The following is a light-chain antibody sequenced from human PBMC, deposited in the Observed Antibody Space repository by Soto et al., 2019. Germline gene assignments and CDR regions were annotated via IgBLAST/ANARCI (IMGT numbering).Light chain of an antibody. CDR1: RRVSSY. Sequence: EIVLTQSPATLSLSPGERATLSCRASRRVSSYLAWYQQKPGQAPRLLIYGASTRATGIPARFSGSGSGTDFTLTITSLEPEDLAVYYGQQRSNWPPTFGQGTKVESK. V-gene: IGKV3-11*01. CDR2: GAS. CDR3: QQRSNWPPT. J-gene: IGKJ1*01.